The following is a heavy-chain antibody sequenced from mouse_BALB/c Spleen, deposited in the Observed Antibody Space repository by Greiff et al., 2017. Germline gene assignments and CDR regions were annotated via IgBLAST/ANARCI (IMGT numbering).Heavy chain of an antibody. CDR2: ISYSGST. Sequence: EVKLLESGPGLVKPSQSLSLTCTVTGYSITSDYAWNWIRQFPGNQLEWMGYISYSGSTSYNPSLKSRISITRDTSKNQFFLQLNSVTTEDTATYYCARWDWEWFAYWGQGTLVTVSA. V-gene: IGHV3-2*02. CDR1: GYSITSDYA. J-gene: IGHJ3*01. D-gene: IGHD4-1*01. CDR3: ARWDWEWFAY.